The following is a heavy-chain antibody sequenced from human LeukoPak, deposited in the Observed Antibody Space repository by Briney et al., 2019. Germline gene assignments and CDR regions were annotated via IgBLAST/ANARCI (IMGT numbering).Heavy chain of an antibody. D-gene: IGHD3-3*01. CDR1: GGSVSTGTYY. V-gene: IGHV4-61*01. Sequence: PSETLSLTCTVSGGSVSTGTYYWSWIRQPPGKGLEWIAYIYYSGSTNYNPSLMSRVTISVDTSKNQFSLKLSSVTAADTAVYYCARIRDFAVDYWGQGTLVTVSS. J-gene: IGHJ4*02. CDR2: IYYSGST. CDR3: ARIRDFAVDY.